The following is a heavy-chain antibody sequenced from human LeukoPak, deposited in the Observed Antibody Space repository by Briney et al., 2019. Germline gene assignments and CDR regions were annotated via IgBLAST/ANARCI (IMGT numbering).Heavy chain of an antibody. CDR3: AKGSYYDSSGSFYFDY. CDR1: GFTVSSTD. J-gene: IGHJ4*02. Sequence: GGSLRLSCAASGFTVSSTDMNWARQAPGEGLEWVSFIYSGGTTYYADSVKGRFTISRDNSKNTLYVQVNSLGTEDTAAYYCAKGSYYDSSGSFYFDYWGQGALVTVSS. D-gene: IGHD3-22*01. CDR2: IYSGGTT. V-gene: IGHV3-53*01.